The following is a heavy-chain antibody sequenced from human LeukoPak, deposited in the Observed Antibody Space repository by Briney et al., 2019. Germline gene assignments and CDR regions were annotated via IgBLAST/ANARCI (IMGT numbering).Heavy chain of an antibody. Sequence: SETLSLTCTVSGGSISSYYWSWIRQPPGRGLEWIGYIYYSGSTNYNPSLKSRVTISVDTSKNQFSLKLSSVTAADTAVYYCARDSSGWYGDAFDIWGQGTMVTVSS. J-gene: IGHJ3*02. V-gene: IGHV4-59*01. CDR1: GGSISSYY. CDR3: ARDSSGWYGDAFDI. D-gene: IGHD6-19*01. CDR2: IYYSGST.